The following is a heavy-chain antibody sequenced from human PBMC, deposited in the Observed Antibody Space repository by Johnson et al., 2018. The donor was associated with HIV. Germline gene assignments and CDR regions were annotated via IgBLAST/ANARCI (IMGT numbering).Heavy chain of an antibody. CDR1: RFSFDDYA. CDR3: AKDRYSYGSGAGIDAFDI. Sequence: VQLVESGGGLVQPGRSLRLSCAASRFSFDDYAMHWVRQVPGKGLEWVSGISWNSGSIGYVDSVKGRFTVSRDNAENSLYLQMNSLRTEDTALYYCAKDRYSYGSGAGIDAFDIWGQGTMVTVSS. J-gene: IGHJ3*02. CDR2: ISWNSGSI. D-gene: IGHD3-10*01. V-gene: IGHV3-9*01.